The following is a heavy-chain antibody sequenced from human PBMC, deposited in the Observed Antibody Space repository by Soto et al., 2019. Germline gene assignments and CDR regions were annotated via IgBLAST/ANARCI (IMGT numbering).Heavy chain of an antibody. D-gene: IGHD3-10*01. CDR1: GGSISSSSYY. CDR2: IYYSGST. J-gene: IGHJ6*03. CDR3: ACPSGYGSDYMDV. Sequence: SETLSLTCTVSGGSISSSSYYWGWIRQPPGKGLEWIGSIYYSGSTYYNPSLKSRVTISVDTSKNQFSLKLSSVTAADTAVYYCACPSGYGSDYMDVWGKGTTVTVSS. V-gene: IGHV4-39*01.